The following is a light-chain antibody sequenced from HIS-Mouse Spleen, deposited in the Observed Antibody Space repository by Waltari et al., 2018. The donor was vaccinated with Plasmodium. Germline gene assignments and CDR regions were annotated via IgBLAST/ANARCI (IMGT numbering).Light chain of an antibody. CDR3: QVWDSSSDHWV. Sequence: SYVLTQPPSVSVAPGQTARITCGENNIGSKSVHWYQQKPGQAPVLVVYDDSGRPSGIPERFSGSNSGNTATLTISRVEAGDEADYYCQVWDSSSDHWVFGGGTKLTVL. J-gene: IGLJ3*02. CDR2: DDS. CDR1: NIGSKS. V-gene: IGLV3-21*02.